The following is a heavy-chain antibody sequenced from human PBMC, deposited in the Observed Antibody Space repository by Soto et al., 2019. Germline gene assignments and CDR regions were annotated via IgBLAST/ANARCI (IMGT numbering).Heavy chain of an antibody. CDR3: ARVVVVPAANYYYYGMDV. D-gene: IGHD2-2*01. J-gene: IGHJ6*02. CDR1: GYTFTGYY. CDR2: INPNSGGT. V-gene: IGHV1-2*02. Sequence: ASVKFSCKASGYTFTGYYMHWVRQAPGQGLEWMGWINPNSGGTNYAQKFQGRVTMTRDTSISTAYMELSRLRSDDTAVYYCARVVVVPAANYYYYGMDVWGQGTTVTVS.